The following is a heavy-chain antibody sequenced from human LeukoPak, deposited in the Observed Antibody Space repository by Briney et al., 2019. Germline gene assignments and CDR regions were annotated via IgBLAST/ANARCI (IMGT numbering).Heavy chain of an antibody. V-gene: IGHV3-23*01. Sequence: GGSLRLSCAASGFTFSSYAMSWVRQAPGKGLEWVSAISGSGGSTYYADSVKGRFTISRDNSKNTLYLQMNSLRAEDTAVYYCALLMGVGRYFDYWVQGTLVTVSS. D-gene: IGHD3-10*01. CDR1: GFTFSSYA. CDR2: ISGSGGST. J-gene: IGHJ4*02. CDR3: ALLMGVGRYFDY.